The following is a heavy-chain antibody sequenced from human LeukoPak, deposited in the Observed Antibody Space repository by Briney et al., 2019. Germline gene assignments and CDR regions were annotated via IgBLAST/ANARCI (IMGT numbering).Heavy chain of an antibody. Sequence: GASVKVSCKASGYTFTIYGISWVRQAPGQGLEWMGWISGYNGNTNHAQKFQGRATMTTDTSTTTAYMELRSLRSDDTAVYYCARDPGSFYDYWGQGTQVTVSS. CDR1: GYTFTIYG. D-gene: IGHD1-26*01. J-gene: IGHJ4*02. V-gene: IGHV1-18*01. CDR2: ISGYNGNT. CDR3: ARDPGSFYDY.